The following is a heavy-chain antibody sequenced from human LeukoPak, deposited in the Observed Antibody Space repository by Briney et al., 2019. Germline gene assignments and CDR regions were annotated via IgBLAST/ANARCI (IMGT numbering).Heavy chain of an antibody. D-gene: IGHD3-22*01. V-gene: IGHV4-59*01. CDR2: IYYSGST. J-gene: IGHJ5*02. Sequence: SETLSLTCTVSGGSISSYYWSWIRQPPGKGLEWIGYIYYSGSTNYNPSLKSRVTISVDTSKNQFSLKLSSVTAADTAVYYCARVQDYYDKYKWFDPWGQGTLVTVSS. CDR3: ARVQDYYDKYKWFDP. CDR1: GGSISSYY.